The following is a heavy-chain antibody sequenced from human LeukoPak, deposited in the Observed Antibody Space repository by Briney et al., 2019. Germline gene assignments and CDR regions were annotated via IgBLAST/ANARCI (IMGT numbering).Heavy chain of an antibody. J-gene: IGHJ4*02. V-gene: IGHV3-30*18. CDR2: VPHDGNNK. CDR3: AKDPSAGYDWAEFDY. CDR1: GFTFSSYG. Sequence: GGSLRLSCAASGFTFSSYGMHWLRQAPGKGLEWVAVVPHDGNNKYYSDSVKDRFTGSRDNSKNTLYLQLSSLKVEDTAVYYCAKDPSAGYDWAEFDYWGQGVLVTVSS. D-gene: IGHD5-12*01.